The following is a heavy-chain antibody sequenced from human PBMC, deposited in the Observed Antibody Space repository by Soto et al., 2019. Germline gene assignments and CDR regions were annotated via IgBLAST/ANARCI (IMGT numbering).Heavy chain of an antibody. Sequence: QVQLQESGPGLVKPSGTLSLTCAVSGGSISTSNWWSWVRQPPGKGLEWIGEVYRTGSTNYNPSLESRLTMSVDRSKHQFSLKLTSVTAADTAVYYCARARATIAAAAIFDCWGQGTLVTVSS. CDR3: ARARATIAAAAIFDC. CDR1: GGSISTSNW. J-gene: IGHJ4*02. D-gene: IGHD6-13*01. CDR2: VYRTGST. V-gene: IGHV4-4*02.